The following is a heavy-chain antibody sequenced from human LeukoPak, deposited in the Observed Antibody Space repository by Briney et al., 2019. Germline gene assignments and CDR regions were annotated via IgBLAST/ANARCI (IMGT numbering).Heavy chain of an antibody. CDR2: IIDTGRST. Sequence: GGSLRLSCAASGFIFSHFAMTWVRQAPGKGLEWVSGIIDTGRSTFYADSVKGRFTISRDNSKNTMYLQLNSLRAEDTAVYYCAKTYGSGTHWNFDYWGQGTLVTVSS. J-gene: IGHJ4*02. D-gene: IGHD3-10*01. V-gene: IGHV3-23*01. CDR3: AKTYGSGTHWNFDY. CDR1: GFIFSHFA.